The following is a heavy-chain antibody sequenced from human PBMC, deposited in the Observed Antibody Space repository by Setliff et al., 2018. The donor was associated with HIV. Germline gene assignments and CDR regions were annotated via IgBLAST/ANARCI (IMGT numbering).Heavy chain of an antibody. CDR3: AARGEQLYYYGMDV. D-gene: IGHD1-26*01. J-gene: IGHJ6*01. V-gene: IGHV7-4-1*02. CDR2: IHTNTGDP. Sequence: ASVKVSCKASGYTFTSYAVNWVRQAPGQGLEWVGWIHTNTGDPTYAQGFTGRFVFSFDTSVSTAYLQISSLKAEDTAVYYCAARGEQLYYYGMDVWGQGTTVTAPQ. CDR1: GYTFTSYA.